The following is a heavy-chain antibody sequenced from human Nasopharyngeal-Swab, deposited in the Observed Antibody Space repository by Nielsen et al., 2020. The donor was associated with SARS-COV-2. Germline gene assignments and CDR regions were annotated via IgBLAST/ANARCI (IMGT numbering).Heavy chain of an antibody. CDR2: ISGSGGST. CDR1: GFTFSSYA. Sequence: GESLKISCAASGFTFSSYAMSWVRQAPGKGLEWVSAISGSGGSTYYADSVNGRFTISRDNSKNTLYLQMNSLRAEDTAVYYCAKVVFSDYVWGSYRYPFDYWGQGTLVTVSS. V-gene: IGHV3-23*01. J-gene: IGHJ4*02. D-gene: IGHD3-16*02. CDR3: AKVVFSDYVWGSYRYPFDY.